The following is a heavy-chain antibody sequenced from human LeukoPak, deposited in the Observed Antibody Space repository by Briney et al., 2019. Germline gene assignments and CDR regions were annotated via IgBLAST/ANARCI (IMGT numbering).Heavy chain of an antibody. CDR2: IYSSGIT. V-gene: IGHV4-4*07. CDR1: GCSMSNYY. D-gene: IGHD6-13*01. Sequence: SETLSLTCTVSGCSMSNYYWSWVRQTAGKGLEWIGRIYSSGITNYNTSLRSRVTLSIDTSKNDFSLKVNSVTAADTAIYYCARDGDSGWSGGAFDVWGQGTLVTLSS. CDR3: ARDGDSGWSGGAFDV. J-gene: IGHJ3*01.